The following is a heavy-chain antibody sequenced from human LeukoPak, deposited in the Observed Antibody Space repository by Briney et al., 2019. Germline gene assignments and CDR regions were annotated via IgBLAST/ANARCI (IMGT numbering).Heavy chain of an antibody. CDR1: GVSISSYY. Sequence: SETLSLTCTVSGVSISSYYWSWIRQPPGKGLEWIGYIYYSGSTNYNPSLKSRVTISVDTSKNQFSLKLSSVTAADTAVYYCARRTSDAFDIWGQGTMVTVSS. J-gene: IGHJ3*02. V-gene: IGHV4-59*08. CDR3: ARRTSDAFDI. CDR2: IYYSGST. D-gene: IGHD1-1*01.